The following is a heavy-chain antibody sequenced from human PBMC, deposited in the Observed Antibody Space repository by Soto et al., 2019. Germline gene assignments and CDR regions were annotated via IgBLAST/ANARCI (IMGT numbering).Heavy chain of an antibody. CDR1: GCYIRSGCYY. D-gene: IGHD3-10*01. CDR2: IYYSGST. V-gene: IGHV4-31*03. CDR3: AATFMVRGVIQFDY. Sequence: SETLSLTCPVSGCYIRSGCYYWSWIRQHPGKGLGWIGYIYYSGSTYYNPSLKSRVTISVDTSKNQFSLKLSSVTAADTAVYYCAATFMVRGVIQFDYWGQGTLVTVSS. J-gene: IGHJ4*02.